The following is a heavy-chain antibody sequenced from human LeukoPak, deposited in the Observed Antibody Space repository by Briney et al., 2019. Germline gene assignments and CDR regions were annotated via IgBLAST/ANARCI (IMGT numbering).Heavy chain of an antibody. J-gene: IGHJ4*02. CDR2: IYHSGST. V-gene: IGHV4-30-2*01. D-gene: IGHD1-26*01. Sequence: SQTLSLTCTVSGGSISSGGYYWSWIRQPPGKGLEWIGYIYHSGSTYYNPSLKSRVTISVDRSKNQFSLKLSSVTAGDTAVYYCARWYSGSYLFDYWGQGTLVTVSS. CDR1: GGSISSGGYY. CDR3: ARWYSGSYLFDY.